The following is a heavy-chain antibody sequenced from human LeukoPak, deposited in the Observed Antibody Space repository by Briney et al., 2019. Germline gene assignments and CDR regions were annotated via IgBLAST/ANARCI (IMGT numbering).Heavy chain of an antibody. V-gene: IGHV4-4*02. D-gene: IGHD3-9*01. Sequence: PSETLSLTCAVSGGSISSSNWWSWVRQPPGKGLEWIGEIYHSGSTNYNPSLKSRVTISVDTSKNQFSLKLSSVTAADTAVYYCARDISRFYWYFDLWGRGTLVTVSS. CDR2: IYHSGST. CDR1: GGSISSSNW. J-gene: IGHJ2*01. CDR3: ARDISRFYWYFDL.